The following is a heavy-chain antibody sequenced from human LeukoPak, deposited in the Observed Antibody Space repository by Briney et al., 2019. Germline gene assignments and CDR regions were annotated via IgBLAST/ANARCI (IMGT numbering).Heavy chain of an antibody. CDR3: AKDEGSDYVWGSYPEVY. D-gene: IGHD3-16*02. CDR2: ISTSSTTT. CDR1: GFTLSTYY. J-gene: IGHJ4*02. V-gene: IGHV3-48*04. Sequence: GGSLRLSCAASGFTLSTYYMNWVRQAPGKGLEWVSYISTSSTTTYNADSVEGRFTISRDNAKNSLYLQMNSLRAEDTAVYYCAKDEGSDYVWGSYPEVYWGQGTLVTVSS.